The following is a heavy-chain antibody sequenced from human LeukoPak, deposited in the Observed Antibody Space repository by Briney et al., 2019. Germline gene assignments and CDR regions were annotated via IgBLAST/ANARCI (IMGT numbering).Heavy chain of an antibody. V-gene: IGHV4-38-2*02. CDR2: IYHSGST. CDR1: GYSISSGYH. CDR3: ARNKEGKSLDY. Sequence: SETLSLTCTVSGYSISSGYHWGWIRQPPGKGLEWIGSIYHSGSTYYNPSLRSRVTISVDTSKNQFSLKLRSVTAADTAVYYCARNKEGKSLDYWGQGTPVTVSS. J-gene: IGHJ4*02.